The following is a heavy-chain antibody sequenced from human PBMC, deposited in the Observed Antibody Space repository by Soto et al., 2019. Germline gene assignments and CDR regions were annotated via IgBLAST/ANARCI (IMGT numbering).Heavy chain of an antibody. D-gene: IGHD2-15*01. J-gene: IGHJ4*02. CDR2: VYPRDSDT. CDR3: ARPPLPGYSIHFNS. V-gene: IGHV5-51*01. CDR1: GYIFIDYW. Sequence: PGESLKISCNASGYIFIDYWIGWVRQMPGKGLEWMGIVYPRDSDTSYSPSFQGQVTISADRSTGTAFLQWRSLKASDTALYYCARPPLPGYSIHFNSWGQGTLVTVSS.